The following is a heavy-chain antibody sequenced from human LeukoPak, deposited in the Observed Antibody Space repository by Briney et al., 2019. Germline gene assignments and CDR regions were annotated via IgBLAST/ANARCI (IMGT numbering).Heavy chain of an antibody. D-gene: IGHD3-22*01. CDR1: GFTFSSYG. Sequence: GGSLSLSHAASGFTFSSYGMQWVRQAPGKGLEWVAFMRYVGSNKYYAHSVKGRFTLSRDNSKNTLYLQMDSLRAEGTAVSFCAKVVGDGSYCESSGYSLYDYWGQGTLVTVSS. V-gene: IGHV3-30*02. CDR2: MRYVGSNK. J-gene: IGHJ4*02. CDR3: AKVVGDGSYCESSGYSLYDY.